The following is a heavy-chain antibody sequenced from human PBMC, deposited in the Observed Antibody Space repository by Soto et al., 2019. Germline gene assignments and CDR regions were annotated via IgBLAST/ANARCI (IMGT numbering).Heavy chain of an antibody. V-gene: IGHV3-23*01. CDR2: ISGSGGST. J-gene: IGHJ1*01. CDR3: LVAAVGYFQH. Sequence: GGSLRLSCAASGFTFSSYAMSWVRQAPGKGLEWVSAISGSGGSTYYADSVKGRFTISRDNSKNTLYLQMNSLRAEDTAVYYGLVAAVGYFQHWGQGTLVTVSS. D-gene: IGHD2-15*01. CDR1: GFTFSSYA.